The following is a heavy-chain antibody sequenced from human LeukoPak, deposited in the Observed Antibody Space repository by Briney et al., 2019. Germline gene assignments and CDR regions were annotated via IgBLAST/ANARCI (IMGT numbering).Heavy chain of an antibody. CDR3: ATETNGRHYDY. Sequence: GGSLRLSCTASGLTFSTSSFNWVRQAPGKGLEWVASIGPTGSDRYHADSIKGRFTISRDNANNFLYLQMNSLRAEDTAVYYCATETNGRHYDYWGQGTLLTVSS. CDR1: GLTFSTSS. V-gene: IGHV3-21*06. CDR2: IGPTGSDR. D-gene: IGHD1-14*01. J-gene: IGHJ4*02.